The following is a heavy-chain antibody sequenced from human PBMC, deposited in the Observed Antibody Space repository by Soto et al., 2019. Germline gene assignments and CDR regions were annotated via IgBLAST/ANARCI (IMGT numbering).Heavy chain of an antibody. V-gene: IGHV3-30-3*01. D-gene: IGHD6-13*01. J-gene: IGHJ6*02. CDR1: GFTFSSYA. CDR2: ISYDGSNK. Sequence: GGSLRLSCAASGFTFSSYAMHWVRQAPGKGLEWVAVISYDGSNKYYADSVKGRFTISRDNSKNTLYLQMNSLRAEDTAVYYCARDITPSAGYSSSWWRSYYYYGMDVWGQGTTVTVSS. CDR3: ARDITPSAGYSSSWWRSYYYYGMDV.